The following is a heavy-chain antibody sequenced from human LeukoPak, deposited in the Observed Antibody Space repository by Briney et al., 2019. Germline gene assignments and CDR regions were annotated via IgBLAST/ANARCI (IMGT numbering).Heavy chain of an antibody. Sequence: SVKVSCMASGCTFSSYAISWVRQAPGQGLEWMGGIIPIFGTANYAQKFQGRVTITADESTSTAYMELSSLRSEDTAVYYCAKQDIVVVPAAPLYYYYYGMDVWGQGTTVTVSS. J-gene: IGHJ6*02. V-gene: IGHV1-69*01. CDR2: IIPIFGTA. D-gene: IGHD2-2*01. CDR3: AKQDIVVVPAAPLYYYYYGMDV. CDR1: GCTFSSYA.